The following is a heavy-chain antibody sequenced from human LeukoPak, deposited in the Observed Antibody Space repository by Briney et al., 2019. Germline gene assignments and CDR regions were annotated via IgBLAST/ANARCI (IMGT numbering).Heavy chain of an antibody. CDR3: AKDCYYYDSSGYFPLCY. V-gene: IGHV3-30*02. CDR2: IRYDGSNK. D-gene: IGHD3-22*01. Sequence: GRSLRLSCAASGFTFSSYAMHWVRQAPGKGLEWVAFIRYDGSNKYYADSVKGRFTISRDNSKNTLYLQMNSLRAEDTAVYYCAKDCYYYDSSGYFPLCYWGQGTLVTVSS. CDR1: GFTFSSYA. J-gene: IGHJ4*02.